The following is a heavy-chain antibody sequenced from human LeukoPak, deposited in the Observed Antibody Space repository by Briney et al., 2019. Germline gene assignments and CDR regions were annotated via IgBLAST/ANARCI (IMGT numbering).Heavy chain of an antibody. J-gene: IGHJ4*02. Sequence: GGSLRLSCAASGFTFSHYYMSWVRQAPGRGLEWVANIKQDGSEQFYLDSVKGRFTISRDNAKNALYLQMNSLRAGDTAVYYCATGSSSLEYFDYWGQGTLVTVSS. CDR2: IKQDGSEQ. CDR3: ATGSSSLEYFDY. D-gene: IGHD6-13*01. CDR1: GFTFSHYY. V-gene: IGHV3-7*01.